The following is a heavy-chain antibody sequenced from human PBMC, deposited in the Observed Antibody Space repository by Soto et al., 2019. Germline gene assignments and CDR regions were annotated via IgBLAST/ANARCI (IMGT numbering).Heavy chain of an antibody. V-gene: IGHV3-7*01. Sequence: GGSLRLSCAASRSTFSTYWITWVRLTPGKGLEWVANIHQDGNEKYYMDSVKGRFTISRDNAKNSLYLQMTSLRAGDTAVYYCAGGNALDVWGQGTTVTVSS. CDR2: IHQDGNEK. J-gene: IGHJ6*02. CDR1: RSTFSTYW. CDR3: AGGNALDV.